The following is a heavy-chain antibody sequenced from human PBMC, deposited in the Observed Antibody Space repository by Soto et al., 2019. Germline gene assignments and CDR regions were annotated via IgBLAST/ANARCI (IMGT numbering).Heavy chain of an antibody. D-gene: IGHD3-22*01. Sequence: GGSLRLSCAASGFTFSDYYMSWIRQAPGKGLEWVSYISSSGSTIYYADSVKGRFTISRDNAKNSLYLQMNSLRAEDTAVYYCARSKEWLLPYYGMDVWGQGTTVTVSS. V-gene: IGHV3-11*01. J-gene: IGHJ6*02. CDR3: ARSKEWLLPYYGMDV. CDR2: ISSSGSTI. CDR1: GFTFSDYY.